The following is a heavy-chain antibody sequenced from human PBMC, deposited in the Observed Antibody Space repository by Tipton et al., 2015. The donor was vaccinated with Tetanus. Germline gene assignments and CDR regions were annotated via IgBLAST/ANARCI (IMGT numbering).Heavy chain of an antibody. CDR1: GFAFSSYG. Sequence: SLRLSCAASGFAFSSYGMSWGRQAPAKGLEWVSGISGSGDSTYYADSVKGRFTISRDNSKLYLQMNSLRAEDRGVYYCAKSRASSHYRGAFEIWGQGTMVTVSA. CDR3: AKSRASSHYRGAFEI. J-gene: IGHJ3*02. CDR2: ISGSGDST. V-gene: IGHV3-23*01. D-gene: IGHD3-10*01.